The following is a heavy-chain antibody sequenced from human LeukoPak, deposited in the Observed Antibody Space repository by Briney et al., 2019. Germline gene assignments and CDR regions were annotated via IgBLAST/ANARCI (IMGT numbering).Heavy chain of an antibody. Sequence: PSETLTLTCAVSGGSISSNNWWGWVRQPPGKGLEWIGEIYHSGSPNYNPSLKSRVTISVDKSRNHFSLNLSSVTAADTAVYYCARVNINNWHSCDYWGQGTLVTVSS. CDR1: GGSISSNNW. CDR2: IYHSGSP. V-gene: IGHV4-4*02. CDR3: ARVNINNWHSCDY. D-gene: IGHD1-1*01. J-gene: IGHJ4*02.